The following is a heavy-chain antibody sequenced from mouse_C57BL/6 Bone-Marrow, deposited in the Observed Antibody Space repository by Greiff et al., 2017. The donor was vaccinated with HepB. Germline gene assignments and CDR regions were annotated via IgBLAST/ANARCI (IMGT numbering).Heavy chain of an antibody. J-gene: IGHJ2*01. CDR3: VRQGGSYYFDY. CDR1: GFSFNTYA. V-gene: IGHV10-1*01. D-gene: IGHD1-1*02. Sequence: EVKLVESGGGLVQPKGSLKLSCAASGFSFNTYAMNWVRQAPGKGLEWVARIRSKSNNYATYYADSVKDRFAISRDDSESMLYLQMNNLKTEDTARYYCVRQGGSYYFDYWGQGTTLTVS. CDR2: IRSKSNNYAT.